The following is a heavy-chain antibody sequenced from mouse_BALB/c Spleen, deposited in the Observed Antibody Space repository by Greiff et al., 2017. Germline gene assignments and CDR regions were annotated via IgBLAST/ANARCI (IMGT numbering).Heavy chain of an antibody. CDR1: GFAFSSYD. J-gene: IGHJ4*01. V-gene: IGHV5-12-1*01. CDR2: ISSGGGST. CDR3: ASTGTSDAMDY. D-gene: IGHD4-1*01. Sequence: EVMLVESGGGLVKPGGSLKLSCAASGFAFSSYDMSWVRQTPEKRLEWVAYISSGGGSTYYPDTVKGRFTISRDNAKNTLYLQMSSLKSEDTAMYYCASTGTSDAMDYWGQGTSVTVSS.